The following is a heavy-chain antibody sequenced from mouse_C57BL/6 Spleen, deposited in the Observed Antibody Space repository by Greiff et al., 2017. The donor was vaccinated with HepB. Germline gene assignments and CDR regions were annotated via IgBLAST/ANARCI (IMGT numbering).Heavy chain of an antibody. CDR1: GYSITSGYY. V-gene: IGHV3-6*01. J-gene: IGHJ4*01. CDR3: AREGGLYDYDGAMDY. D-gene: IGHD2-4*01. CDR2: ISYDGSN. Sequence: EVKLQESGPGLVKPSQSLSLTCSVTGYSITSGYYWNWIRQFPGNKLEWMGYISYDGSNNYNPSLKNRISITRDTSKNQFFLKLNSVTTEDTATYYWAREGGLYDYDGAMDYWGQGTSVTVSS.